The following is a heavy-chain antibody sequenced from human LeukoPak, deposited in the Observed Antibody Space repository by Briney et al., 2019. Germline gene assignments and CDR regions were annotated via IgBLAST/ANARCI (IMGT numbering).Heavy chain of an antibody. V-gene: IGHV4-4*07. CDR3: ARGVAAAGYVSAYYFDY. CDR2: IYTSGST. J-gene: IGHJ4*02. D-gene: IGHD6-13*01. CDR1: GGSISSYY. Sequence: SETLSLTCTVSGGSISSYYWSWLRQPAGKGLEWIGRIYTSGSTNYNPSLKSRVTMSVDTSKNQFSLKLSSVTAADTAVYYCARGVAAAGYVSAYYFDYWGQGTLVTVSS.